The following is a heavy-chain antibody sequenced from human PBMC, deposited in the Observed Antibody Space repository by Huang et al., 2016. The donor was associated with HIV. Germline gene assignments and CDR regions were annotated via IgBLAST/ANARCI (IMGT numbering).Heavy chain of an antibody. CDR1: GGTFSTYA. Sequence: KKPGSSVKVSCKASGGTFSTYAISWVRQAPGQGLEWMGGIIPIFGTANYAQKFQGTVTITADEFTSTADMELSSLRSEDTALYYCARGRTRSSLYDSYYGLDVWGQGTTVTVSS. CDR3: ARGRTRSSLYDSYYGLDV. CDR2: IIPIFGTA. D-gene: IGHD6-6*01. V-gene: IGHV1-69*01. J-gene: IGHJ6*02.